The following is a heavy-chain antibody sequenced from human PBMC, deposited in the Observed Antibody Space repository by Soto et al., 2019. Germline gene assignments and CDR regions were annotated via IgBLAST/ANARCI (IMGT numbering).Heavy chain of an antibody. J-gene: IGHJ4*02. V-gene: IGHV4-31*03. CDR1: GGSINSGCYY. Sequence: SETLALTCTVSGGSINSGCYYWIWIRQHPGKGLEWIGYIYYSGSTYYNPSLKSRVTISVDTSKNQFSLKLSSVTAADRAVYYCARAASYPPSLIYFDWSHLGFHYWCQ. D-gene: IGHD3-9*01. CDR2: IYYSGST. CDR3: ARAASYPPSLIYFDWSHLGFHY.